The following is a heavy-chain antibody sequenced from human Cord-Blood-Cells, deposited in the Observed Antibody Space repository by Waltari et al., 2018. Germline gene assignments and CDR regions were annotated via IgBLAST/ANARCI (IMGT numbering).Heavy chain of an antibody. CDR2: IYHRGST. V-gene: IGHV4-38-2*01. J-gene: IGHJ4*02. D-gene: IGHD4-17*01. CDR1: GYSISSGYY. CDR3: ARGEGNYGFYYFDY. Sequence: QVQLQESGPGLVKPSETLSLTCAVSGYSISSGYYWGWIRQPPGKGLEWIGSIYHRGSTDYNPSLKSRGTISVDTSKNQFSLKLSSVTAADTAVYYCARGEGNYGFYYFDYWGQGTLVTVSS.